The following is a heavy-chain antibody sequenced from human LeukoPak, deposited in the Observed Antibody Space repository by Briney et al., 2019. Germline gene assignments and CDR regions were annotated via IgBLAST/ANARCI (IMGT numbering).Heavy chain of an antibody. D-gene: IGHD1-26*01. CDR2: ISNDGNNK. CDR3: AATYSGNWEFDY. V-gene: IGHV3-30*03. Sequence: PGGSLRLSCAASGFPFSSYGMHWVRQAPGKGLEWVAAISNDGNNKFYADSVKGRFTISRDNPKNTMNLQMNSLRAEDTAVYYCAATYSGNWEFDYWGQGTLVTVSS. J-gene: IGHJ4*02. CDR1: GFPFSSYG.